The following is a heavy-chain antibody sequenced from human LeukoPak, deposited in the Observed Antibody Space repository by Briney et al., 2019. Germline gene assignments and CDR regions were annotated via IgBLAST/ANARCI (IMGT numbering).Heavy chain of an antibody. D-gene: IGHD5-12*01. Sequence: SETLSLTCTVSDDSISSGGFYWSWIRQHPGKGLEWIGYTYYSGTTYYNPSLKSRVTISVDTSKNQFSLKLSSVTAADTAVYYCARGVDGNWFDPWGQGTLVTVSS. CDR2: TYYSGTT. CDR3: ARGVDGNWFDP. CDR1: DDSISSGGFY. V-gene: IGHV4-31*03. J-gene: IGHJ5*02.